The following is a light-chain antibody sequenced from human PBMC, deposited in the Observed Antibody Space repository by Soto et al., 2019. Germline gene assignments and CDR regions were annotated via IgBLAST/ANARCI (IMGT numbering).Light chain of an antibody. J-gene: IGLJ3*02. Sequence: QSALTQPASVSGSPGQSITLSCTGTSSDVGGYNYVSWYQQHPGKAPKLMVYEVTNRPSGVSNRFSGSKSGNTASLTIFGLQTEDEADYYCGSYTSATTWVFGGGTKLTVL. V-gene: IGLV2-14*01. CDR3: GSYTSATTWV. CDR2: EVT. CDR1: SSDVGGYNY.